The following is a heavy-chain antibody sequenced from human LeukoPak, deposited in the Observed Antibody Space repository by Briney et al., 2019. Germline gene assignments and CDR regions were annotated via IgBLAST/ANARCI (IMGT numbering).Heavy chain of an antibody. V-gene: IGHV3-7*01. CDR1: GFTFSSYW. CDR2: IKYDGNEE. CDR3: KSGGAAPGSFDY. D-gene: IGHD1-1*01. J-gene: IGHJ4*02. Sequence: GGSLRLSCAASGFTFSSYWMSWMRQAPGKGLEWVANIKYDGNEEYYVDSVKGRFTISRDNAKNSLYLQLDSLRVEDTAVYYCKSGGAAPGSFDYWGQGTLVAVSS.